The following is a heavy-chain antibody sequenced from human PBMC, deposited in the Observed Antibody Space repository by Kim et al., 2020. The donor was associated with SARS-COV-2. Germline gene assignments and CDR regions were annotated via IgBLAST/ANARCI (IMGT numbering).Heavy chain of an antibody. CDR1: GGSISSSNW. CDR2: IYHSGST. J-gene: IGHJ4*02. Sequence: SETLSLTCAVSGGSISSSNWWSWVRQPPGKGLEWIGEIYHSGSTNYNPSLKSRVTISVDKSKNQFSLKLSSVTAADTAVYYCARSPPEWKGSGSYLWGQGTLVTVSS. V-gene: IGHV4-4*02. D-gene: IGHD3-10*01. CDR3: ARSPPEWKGSGSYL.